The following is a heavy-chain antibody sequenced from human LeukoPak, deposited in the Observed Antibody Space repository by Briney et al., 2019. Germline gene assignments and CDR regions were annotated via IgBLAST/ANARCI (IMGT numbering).Heavy chain of an antibody. Sequence: GGSLRLYCIASGFKVSRNYMSWVRQAPGKGLEWVSIIYSGGTTYYADSVKGRFTISRDNSKNTLYLQMNSLRAEDTAVYYCAKDPRSGPGDIWGQGTMVTVSS. J-gene: IGHJ3*02. D-gene: IGHD3-10*01. CDR1: GFKVSRNY. V-gene: IGHV3-53*01. CDR2: IYSGGTT. CDR3: AKDPRSGPGDI.